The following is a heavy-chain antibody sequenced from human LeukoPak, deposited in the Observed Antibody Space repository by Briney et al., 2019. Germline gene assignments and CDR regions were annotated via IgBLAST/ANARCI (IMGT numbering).Heavy chain of an antibody. D-gene: IGHD3-22*01. J-gene: IGHJ4*02. CDR2: INHSGST. V-gene: IGHV4-34*01. CDR1: GGSFSGYY. CDR3: ARTSYDSSGYPKRGPFDY. Sequence: SETLSLTCAVYGGSFSGYYWSWIRQPPGKGLEWIGEINHSGSTNYNPSLKSRVTISVDTSKNQFSLKLSSVPAADTAVYYCARTSYDSSGYPKRGPFDYWGQGTLVTVSS.